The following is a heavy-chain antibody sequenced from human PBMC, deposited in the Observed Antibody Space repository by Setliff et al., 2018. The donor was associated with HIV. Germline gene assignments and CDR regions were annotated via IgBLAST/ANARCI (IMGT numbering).Heavy chain of an antibody. V-gene: IGHV1-69*10. D-gene: IGHD3-9*01. CDR2: ILPMLNIA. CDR3: AREIPDYYDILTGYNIPNAFDI. CDR1: GGAFSSYT. Sequence: SVKVSCKASGGAFSSYTINWVRQAPGQGLEWMGGILPMLNIANFTQKFQGRVTITADKSTDTAYMELSSLRYEDTAVYYCAREIPDYYDILTGYNIPNAFDIWGQGTMVTVSS. J-gene: IGHJ3*02.